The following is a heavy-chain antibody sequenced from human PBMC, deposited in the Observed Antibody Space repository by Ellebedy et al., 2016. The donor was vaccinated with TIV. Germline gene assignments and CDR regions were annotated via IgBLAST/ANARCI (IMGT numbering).Heavy chain of an antibody. Sequence: SETLSLTCTVSRGSISSNGFYWSWIRQHPGKGLEWIGYIYYSGYTYYNPSLKSRLTISVDTSKNQFSLNLSSVNAADTAVYHCARGRDGEYYFDCWGQGTLVTVSS. V-gene: IGHV4-31*03. CDR2: IYYSGYT. D-gene: IGHD3-16*01. CDR1: RGSISSNGFY. CDR3: ARGRDGEYYFDC. J-gene: IGHJ4*02.